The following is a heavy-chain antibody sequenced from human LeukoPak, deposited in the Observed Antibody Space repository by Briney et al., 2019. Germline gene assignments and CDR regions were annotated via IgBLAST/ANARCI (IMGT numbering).Heavy chain of an antibody. CDR2: IYYSGST. V-gene: IGHV4-39*01. Sequence: SETLSLTCSVSGDSSSSYYWSWIRQPPGKGLEWIGSIYYSGSTYYNPSLKSRVTISVDTSKNQFSLKLSSVTAADTAVYYCARLSGYDFDYFDYWGQGTLVTVSS. J-gene: IGHJ4*02. D-gene: IGHD5-12*01. CDR3: ARLSGYDFDYFDY. CDR1: GDSSSSYY.